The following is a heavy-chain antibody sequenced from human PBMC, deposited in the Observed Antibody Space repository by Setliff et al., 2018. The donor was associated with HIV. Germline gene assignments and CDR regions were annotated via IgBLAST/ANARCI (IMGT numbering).Heavy chain of an antibody. Sequence: GASVKVSCKAFGYTFTSYFLHWVRQAPGQGLEWLGIIDPNGGATNNAQKLQGRLTVTTDTSTGTLYMELSNRRSDDSAVYYCARAGGGATDQAFDIWGQGTMVTVSS. CDR1: GYTFTSYF. CDR3: ARAGGGATDQAFDI. CDR2: IDPNGGAT. D-gene: IGHD2-2*01. J-gene: IGHJ3*02. V-gene: IGHV1-46*01.